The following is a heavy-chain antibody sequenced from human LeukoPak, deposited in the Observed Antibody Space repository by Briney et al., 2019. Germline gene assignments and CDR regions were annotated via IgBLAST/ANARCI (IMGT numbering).Heavy chain of an antibody. D-gene: IGHD3-10*01. V-gene: IGHV4-34*01. CDR3: ARGRRITMVRGVKNWFDP. J-gene: IGHJ5*02. CDR2: INHSGST. CDR1: GGSFSGYY. Sequence: PSETLSLTCAVYGGSFSGYYWSWIRQPPGKGLEWIGEINHSGSTNYNPSLKSRVTISVDTSKNQFSLKLSSVTAADTAVYYCARGRRITMVRGVKNWFDPWGQGTLVTVSS.